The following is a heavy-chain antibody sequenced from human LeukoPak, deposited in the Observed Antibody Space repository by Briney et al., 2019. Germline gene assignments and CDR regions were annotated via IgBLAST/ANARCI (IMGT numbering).Heavy chain of an antibody. J-gene: IGHJ4*02. V-gene: IGHV1-3*01. Sequence: ASVKVSCKASGYTFTSYAMHWVRQAPGQRLEWMGWINAGNGNTKYSQEFQGRVTITRDTSTSTAYMELRSLRSDDTAVYYCARDSPSWINGVDYWGQETLVTVSS. CDR2: INAGNGNT. D-gene: IGHD2-2*01. CDR3: ARDSPSWINGVDY. CDR1: GYTFTSYA.